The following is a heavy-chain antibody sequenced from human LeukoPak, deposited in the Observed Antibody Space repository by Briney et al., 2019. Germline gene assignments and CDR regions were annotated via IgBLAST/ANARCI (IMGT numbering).Heavy chain of an antibody. J-gene: IGHJ4*02. D-gene: IGHD3-22*01. CDR1: GGSISSSSYY. V-gene: IGHV4-39*01. CDR3: ARKVVVVIYYFDY. Sequence: PSETLSLTCTVAGGSISSSSYYWGWIRQPPGKGLEWIGSIYYSGSTYYNPSLKSRVTISVDTTKNQFSLKLSSVTAADTAVYYCARKVVVVIYYFDYWGQGTLVTVSS. CDR2: IYYSGST.